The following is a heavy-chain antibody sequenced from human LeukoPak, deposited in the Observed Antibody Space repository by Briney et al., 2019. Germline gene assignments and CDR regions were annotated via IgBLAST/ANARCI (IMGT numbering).Heavy chain of an antibody. V-gene: IGHV3-48*01. CDR2: ISSSSSTI. D-gene: IGHD3-22*01. CDR1: GFTFSSYS. CDR3: ANSRYDSSGYYGIIGY. Sequence: GGSLRLSCAASGFTFSSYSMNWVRQAPGKGLEWVSYISSSSSTIYYADSVKGRFTISRDNAKNSLYLQMNSLRAEDTAVYYCANSRYDSSGYYGIIGYWGQGTLVTVSS. J-gene: IGHJ4*02.